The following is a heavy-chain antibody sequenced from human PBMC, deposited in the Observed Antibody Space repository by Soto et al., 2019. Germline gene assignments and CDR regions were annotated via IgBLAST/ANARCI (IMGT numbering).Heavy chain of an antibody. V-gene: IGHV3-33*01. CDR2: IWFDGSKQ. Sequence: QVQLVESGGGVVQPGRSLRLSCGASGFSFSSYGIHWVRQAPGKGLQWVAVIWFDGSKQYYADSVKGRFTVSRDNSKNTLYLQMNSLRAEDTAVYYCARELLYGSGSRDFHYYGMDVWGQGTTVTVSS. J-gene: IGHJ6*02. D-gene: IGHD3-10*01. CDR1: GFSFSSYG. CDR3: ARELLYGSGSRDFHYYGMDV.